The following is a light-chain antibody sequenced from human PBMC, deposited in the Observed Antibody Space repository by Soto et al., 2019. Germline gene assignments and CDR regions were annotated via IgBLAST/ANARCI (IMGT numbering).Light chain of an antibody. J-gene: IGLJ1*01. CDR2: EVS. Sequence: QSALTQPPSVSGSPGQSVTISCTGTSTDFVGYNRVSWYQQPPGTAPKLMIYEVSKRPSGVPDRFSGSKSGNTASLTISGLQAADEADYYCCSYADGSIYFFGTGTKLTVL. CDR1: STDFVGYNR. CDR3: CSYADGSIYF. V-gene: IGLV2-18*02.